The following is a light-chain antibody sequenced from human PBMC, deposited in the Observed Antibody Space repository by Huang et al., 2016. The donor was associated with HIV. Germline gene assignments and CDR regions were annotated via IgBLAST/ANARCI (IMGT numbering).Light chain of an antibody. V-gene: IGKV3-15*01. CDR1: QSVSSN. CDR2: DTS. Sequence: ETVMTQSPVTLSVSPGERATLSCRASQSVSSNLAWYQQRHGQAPRLLIYDTSTRATGIPARFSGSGSGTEFTLTISGLQSEDFVVYYCQQYSDGYTFGQGTKVDVK. J-gene: IGKJ2*01. CDR3: QQYSDGYT.